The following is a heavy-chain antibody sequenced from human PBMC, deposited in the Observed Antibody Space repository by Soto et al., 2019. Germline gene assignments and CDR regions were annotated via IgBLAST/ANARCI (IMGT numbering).Heavy chain of an antibody. D-gene: IGHD3-10*01. Sequence: PGGSLRLSCAASGFTFSSYAMSWARQAPGKGLEWVSAISGSGGSTYYADSVKGRFTISRDNSKNTLYLQMNSLRAEDTAVYYCAKEMWFGPSAGMDVWGQGTTVTVSS. V-gene: IGHV3-23*01. CDR2: ISGSGGST. J-gene: IGHJ6*02. CDR1: GFTFSSYA. CDR3: AKEMWFGPSAGMDV.